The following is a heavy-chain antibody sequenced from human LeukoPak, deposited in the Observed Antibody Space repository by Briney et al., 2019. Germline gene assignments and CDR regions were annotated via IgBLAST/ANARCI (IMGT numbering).Heavy chain of an antibody. V-gene: IGHV3-7*03. J-gene: IGHJ4*02. CDR1: GFTFSSYW. Sequence: GGSLRLSCAASGFTFSSYWMYWVRQAPGKGLEWVANIKQDGSEKYYGDSVKGRFPVSRDDPHNTLYLQMNSVRAEDTAVYFCARGGVDHYGSGTYYLMYYFDHWGQGALVTVSS. D-gene: IGHD3-10*01. CDR2: IKQDGSEK. CDR3: ARGGVDHYGSGTYYLMYYFDH.